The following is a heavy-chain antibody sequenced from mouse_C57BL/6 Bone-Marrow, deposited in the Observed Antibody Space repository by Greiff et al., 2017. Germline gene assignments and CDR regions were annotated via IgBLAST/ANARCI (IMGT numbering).Heavy chain of an antibody. CDR3: ARISLLPLYFDY. V-gene: IGHV8-8*01. CDR2: TWWDDDK. Sequence: QVTLKESGPGILQPSQTLSLTCSFSGFSLSTFGMGVGWNRQPSGMGLEWLVHTWWDDDKYYNPALKSRLTISKDTSKNQLFLKIANVDTADTATYYCARISLLPLYFDYWGQGTTLTVSS. D-gene: IGHD1-1*01. CDR1: GFSLSTFGMG. J-gene: IGHJ2*01.